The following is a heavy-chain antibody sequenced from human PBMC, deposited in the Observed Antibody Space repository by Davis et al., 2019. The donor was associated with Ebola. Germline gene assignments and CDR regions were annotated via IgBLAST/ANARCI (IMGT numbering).Heavy chain of an antibody. V-gene: IGHV1-69*13. CDR1: AVTFNTSA. J-gene: IGHJ6*02. CDR2: TMPIFGRP. Sequence: SVKLSCKASAVTFNTSAISWVRHAPGRGLEWMGGTMPIFGRPDYAQKFQGRVTITANESTTTAYIELTSLTSEDTASYYCAGRSSSNYGPGRNYYYEMDVWSQGTTVTVTS. CDR3: AGRSSSNYGPGRNYYYEMDV. D-gene: IGHD4-11*01.